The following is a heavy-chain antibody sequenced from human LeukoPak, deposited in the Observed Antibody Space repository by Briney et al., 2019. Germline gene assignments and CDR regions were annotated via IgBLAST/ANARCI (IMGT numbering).Heavy chain of an antibody. Sequence: SETLSLTCTVSAGSISSSSYYWSWIRQPPGKGLEWIGYIYYSGSTNYNPSLESRVTISVDTSKNQFSLKLSSVTAADTAVYYCARDRGWPPGWFDPWGQGTLVTVSS. CDR2: IYYSGST. D-gene: IGHD6-19*01. CDR1: AGSISSSSYY. J-gene: IGHJ5*02. CDR3: ARDRGWPPGWFDP. V-gene: IGHV4-61*01.